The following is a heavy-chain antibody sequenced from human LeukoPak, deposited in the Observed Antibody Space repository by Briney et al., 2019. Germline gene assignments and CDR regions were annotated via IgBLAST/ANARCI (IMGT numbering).Heavy chain of an antibody. Sequence: SETLSLTCTVSGGSISSGGYYWSWIRQHPGKGLEWIGYICYSGSTYYNPSLKSRVTISVDTSKNQFSLKLSSVTAADTAVYYCARDYGPHYFDYWGQGTLVTVSS. CDR3: ARDYGPHYFDY. D-gene: IGHD3-10*01. J-gene: IGHJ4*02. CDR1: GGSISSGGYY. CDR2: ICYSGST. V-gene: IGHV4-31*03.